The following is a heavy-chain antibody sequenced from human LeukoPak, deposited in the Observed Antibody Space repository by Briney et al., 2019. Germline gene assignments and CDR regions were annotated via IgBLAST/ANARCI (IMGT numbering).Heavy chain of an antibody. V-gene: IGHV3-21*01. CDR3: ARDRGYFDN. Sequence: AGGSLRLSCAASGFTFSIYSMNWVRQAPGKGLEWLSSITSSSNYIYYADSVKGRFTISRDNVQNSLYLQMNSLRAEGTAMYYCARDRGYFDNWGQGTLVTVSS. J-gene: IGHJ4*02. CDR2: ITSSSNYI. CDR1: GFTFSIYS.